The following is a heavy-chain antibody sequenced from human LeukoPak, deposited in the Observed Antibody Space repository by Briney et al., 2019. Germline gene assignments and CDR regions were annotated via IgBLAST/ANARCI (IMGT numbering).Heavy chain of an antibody. CDR3: ARDPNHGNLDYYYYYGMDV. D-gene: IGHD1-1*01. CDR2: INGDGSST. J-gene: IGHJ6*02. Sequence: PGGSLRLSCAASGFTFSRFWMHWVRQAPGKGLVWVSRINGDGSSTNYADSVKGRFTISRDNAKNTPYLQMNSLRAEDTAVYYCARDPNHGNLDYYYYYGMDVWGQGTTVTVSS. CDR1: GFTFSRFW. V-gene: IGHV3-74*01.